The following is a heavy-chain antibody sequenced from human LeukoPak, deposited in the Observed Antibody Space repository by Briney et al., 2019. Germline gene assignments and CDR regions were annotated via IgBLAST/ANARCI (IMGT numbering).Heavy chain of an antibody. D-gene: IGHD3-22*01. CDR1: GFTFSSYA. CDR2: ISGSGSYI. Sequence: GGSPRLSCAASGFTFSSYAMSWVRQVPGTGLEWVSAISGSGSYISYADSMKGRFTISRDSAKNSVYLQMNSLRSEDAAVYYCARGKFDSSGYYIDYWGQGTLVTVSS. V-gene: IGHV3-21*06. CDR3: ARGKFDSSGYYIDY. J-gene: IGHJ4*02.